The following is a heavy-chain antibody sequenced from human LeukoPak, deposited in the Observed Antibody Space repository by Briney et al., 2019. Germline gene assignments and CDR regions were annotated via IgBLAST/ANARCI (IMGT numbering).Heavy chain of an antibody. Sequence: SVKVSCKASGGTFSSYAISWVRQAPGQGLEWMGGNIPIFGTANYAQKFQGRVTITADESTSTAYMELSSLRSDDTAVFYCARYRLEGTDYWGQGTLVTVSS. CDR2: NIPIFGTA. CDR1: GGTFSSYA. J-gene: IGHJ4*02. CDR3: ARYRLEGTDY. V-gene: IGHV1-69*13. D-gene: IGHD3-10*01.